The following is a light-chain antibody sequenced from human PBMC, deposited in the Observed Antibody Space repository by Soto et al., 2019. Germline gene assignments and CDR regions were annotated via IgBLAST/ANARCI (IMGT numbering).Light chain of an antibody. CDR1: NIVTKS. V-gene: IGLV1-51*01. Sequence: VLTQPPSVSVAPGQTARVTCGGDNIVTKSVHWYQQLPGTAPKLLIYDNNKRPSGIPDRFSGSKSGTSATLGITGLQTGDEADYYCGTWDSSLSAWVFGGGTQLTVL. J-gene: IGLJ3*02. CDR2: DNN. CDR3: GTWDSSLSAWV.